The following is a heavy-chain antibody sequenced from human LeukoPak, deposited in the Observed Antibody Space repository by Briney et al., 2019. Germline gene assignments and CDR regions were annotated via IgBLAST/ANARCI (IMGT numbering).Heavy chain of an antibody. D-gene: IGHD3-10*01. CDR2: IYHSGST. CDR1: GASMSSTKW. V-gene: IGHV4-4*02. Sequence: TSETLSLTCAVSGASMSSTKWWSWVRQPPGKGLEWIGEIYHSGSTNYNPSLKSRVTISVDKSKNQFSLKLSSVTAADTAVYYCARISVGELLWFGELFQNDAFDIWGQGTMVTVSS. J-gene: IGHJ3*02. CDR3: ARISVGELLWFGELFQNDAFDI.